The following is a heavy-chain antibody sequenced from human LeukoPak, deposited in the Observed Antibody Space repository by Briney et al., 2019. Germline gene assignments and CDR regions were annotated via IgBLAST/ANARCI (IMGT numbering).Heavy chain of an antibody. CDR3: ARDHYDILTGPPNYFDY. CDR2: IYSGGST. V-gene: IGHV3-53*01. J-gene: IGHJ4*02. CDR1: GFTVSSNY. D-gene: IGHD3-9*01. Sequence: GGSLRLSCAASGFTVSSNYMSWVRQAPGKGLEWVSVIYSGGSTYYADSVKGRFTISRDNSKNTLYLQMNSLSAEDTAVYYCARDHYDILTGPPNYFDYWGQGTLVTVSS.